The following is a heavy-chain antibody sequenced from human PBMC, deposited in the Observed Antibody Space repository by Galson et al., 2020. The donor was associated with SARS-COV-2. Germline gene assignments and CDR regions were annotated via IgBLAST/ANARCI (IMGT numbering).Heavy chain of an antibody. J-gene: IGHJ6*02. V-gene: IGHV6-1*01. CDR2: TYYRSKWYK. D-gene: IGHD2-2*03. Sequence: SETLSFTCVISGDSVSSDSAGWNWIRQSPSRGLEWLGRTYYRSKWYKDYAESVKGRITINTDTSKNQFSLQLNSVSPEDTAVYYCVRGWIRNMDVWGQGTTVTVSS. CDR1: GDSVSSDSAG. CDR3: VRGWIRNMDV.